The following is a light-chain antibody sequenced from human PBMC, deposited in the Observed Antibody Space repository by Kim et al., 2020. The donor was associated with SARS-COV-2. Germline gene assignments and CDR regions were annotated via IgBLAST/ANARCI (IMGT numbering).Light chain of an antibody. Sequence: SPGEAFTLSFRASQTVDSNLAWYQQKPGQAPRLLIYGAATRATDIPARFSGSGSGTEFTLIISRLQSEDFAVYYCQQYSHWTPYTFGQGTQVDIK. CDR2: GAA. CDR3: QQYSHWTPYT. V-gene: IGKV3-15*01. J-gene: IGKJ2*01. CDR1: QTVDSN.